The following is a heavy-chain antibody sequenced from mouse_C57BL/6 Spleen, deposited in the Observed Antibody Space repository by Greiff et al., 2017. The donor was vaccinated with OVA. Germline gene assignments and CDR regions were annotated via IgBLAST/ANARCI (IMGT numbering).Heavy chain of an antibody. Sequence: QVQLQQPGAELVKPGASVKVSCKASGYTFTSYWMHWVKQRPGQGLEWIGRIHPSDGDTNYNQKFKGKATLTVDKSSSTAYMQLSSLTSEDSAVYYRALYSNYVPFAYWGQGTMVTVSA. CDR2: IHPSDGDT. V-gene: IGHV1-74*01. J-gene: IGHJ3*01. CDR3: ALYSNYVPFAY. D-gene: IGHD2-5*01. CDR1: GYTFTSYW.